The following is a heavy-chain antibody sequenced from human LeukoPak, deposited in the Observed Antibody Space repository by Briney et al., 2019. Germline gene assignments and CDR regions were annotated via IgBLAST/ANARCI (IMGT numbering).Heavy chain of an antibody. CDR1: GYTFTSYY. D-gene: IGHD2-21*02. J-gene: IGHJ4*02. CDR2: INPSGGST. CDR3: ARSRVTAMTFDY. Sequence: ASVKVSCKASGYTFTSYYMHWVRQAPGQGLEWKGIINPSGGSTSYAQKFQGRVTMTRDMSTSTIYMELSSLRSEDTAVYYCARSRVTAMTFDYWGQGTLVTVSS. V-gene: IGHV1-46*01.